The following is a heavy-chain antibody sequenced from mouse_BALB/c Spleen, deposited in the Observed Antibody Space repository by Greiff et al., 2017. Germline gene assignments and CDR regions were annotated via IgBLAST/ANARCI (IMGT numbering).Heavy chain of an antibody. J-gene: IGHJ3*01. V-gene: IGHV3-6*02. CDR2: ISYDGSN. CDR1: GYSITSGYY. CDR3: AREDYYGRVAY. D-gene: IGHD1-2*01. Sequence: VQLKESGPGLVKPSQSLSLTCSVTGYSITSGYYWNWIRQFPGNKLEWMGYISYDGSNNYNPSLKNRISITRDTSKNQFFLKLNSVTTEDTATYYCAREDYYGRVAYWGQGTLVTVSA.